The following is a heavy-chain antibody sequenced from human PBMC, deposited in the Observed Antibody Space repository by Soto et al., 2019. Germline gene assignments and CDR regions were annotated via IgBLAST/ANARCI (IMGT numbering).Heavy chain of an antibody. D-gene: IGHD3-3*01. J-gene: IGHJ6*02. Sequence: GGSLRLSCAASGFTFSSYSMNWVRQAPGKGLEWVSSISSSSSYIYYADSVKGRFTISRDNAKNSLYLQMNSLRAEDTAVYYCARDLIFTVVEAYYYYGMDVWGQGTTVTVSS. CDR2: ISSSSSYI. CDR3: ARDLIFTVVEAYYYYGMDV. V-gene: IGHV3-21*01. CDR1: GFTFSSYS.